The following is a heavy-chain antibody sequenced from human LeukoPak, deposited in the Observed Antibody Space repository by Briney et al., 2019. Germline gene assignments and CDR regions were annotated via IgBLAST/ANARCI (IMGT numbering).Heavy chain of an antibody. V-gene: IGHV3-48*02. J-gene: IGHJ6*03. CDR2: ISNSSSTI. CDR1: GFTFTSYS. Sequence: PGGSLRLSCAASGFTFTSYSMNWVRQAPGKGLEWVSYISNSSSTIYYADSVKGRFTISRDNAENSLYLQMNSLRDDDTAVYYCATGGAFSYYINVWGRGTTVTVS. D-gene: IGHD3-16*01. CDR3: ATGGAFSYYINV.